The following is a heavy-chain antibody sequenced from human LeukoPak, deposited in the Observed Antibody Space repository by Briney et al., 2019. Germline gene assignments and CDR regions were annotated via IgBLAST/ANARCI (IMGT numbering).Heavy chain of an antibody. CDR1: GFSLHTNGMR. V-gene: IGHV2-70*04. CDR3: ARTRTDSMIRGGFDY. J-gene: IGHJ4*02. Sequence: SGPTLVNPTQTLTLTCTFSGFSLHTNGMRVNWIRQPPGKALEWLARIDWDDTKYFSTSLKTRLTISKDTSKNQVVLTMTNMDPVDTATYFCARTRTDSMIRGGFDYWGQGILVTVSS. D-gene: IGHD3-10*01. CDR2: IDWDDTK.